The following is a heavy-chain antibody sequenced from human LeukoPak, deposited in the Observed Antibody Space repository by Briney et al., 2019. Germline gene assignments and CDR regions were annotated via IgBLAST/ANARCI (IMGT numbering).Heavy chain of an antibody. J-gene: IGHJ4*02. CDR1: GYSFTTYW. CDR3: ARHAKAYGSSCDY. V-gene: IGHV5-10-1*01. D-gene: IGHD6-13*01. CDR2: IDPSDSYT. Sequence: GESLKISCKCSGYSFTTYWISWVRQMPGKGLEWMGRIDPSDSYTNYSPSFQGHVTISADKSFSTAYLQWTSLKASYTAMYYCARHAKAYGSSCDYWGQGTLVTVSS.